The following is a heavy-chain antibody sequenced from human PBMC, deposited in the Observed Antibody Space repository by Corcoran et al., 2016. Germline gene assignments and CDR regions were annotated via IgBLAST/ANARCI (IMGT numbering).Heavy chain of an antibody. CDR3: AREDGGFDAFDM. J-gene: IGHJ3*02. Sequence: QVQLQQWGAGLLNPSETLSLTCAVYGGSLSGYYWSWIRQPPGKGLEWIGEINHSGSTNYTPALKSRVTISVDTSKDKFSLKLNSVTAADTAVYDCAREDGGFDAFDMWGQWTMVTGCS. CDR1: GGSLSGYY. V-gene: IGHV4-34*01. D-gene: IGHD2-15*01. CDR2: INHSGST.